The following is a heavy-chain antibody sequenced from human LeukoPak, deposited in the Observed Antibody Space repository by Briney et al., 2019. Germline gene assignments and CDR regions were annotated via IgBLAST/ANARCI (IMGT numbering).Heavy chain of an antibody. J-gene: IGHJ3*02. CDR3: ARRNYDSHDAFDI. Sequence: GESLKISCKGSGYSFTSYWVGWVRQMPGKGLGWMGIIYPSDSDTRYSPSFQGQVTISADKSINTAYLQWSSLKASDTAMYYCARRNYDSHDAFDIWGQGTMVTVSS. CDR2: IYPSDSDT. V-gene: IGHV5-51*01. CDR1: GYSFTSYW. D-gene: IGHD3-22*01.